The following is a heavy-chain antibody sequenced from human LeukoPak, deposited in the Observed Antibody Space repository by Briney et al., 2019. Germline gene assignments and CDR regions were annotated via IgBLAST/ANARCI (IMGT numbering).Heavy chain of an antibody. D-gene: IGHD2-15*01. Sequence: KPSETLSLTCTVSGGSISSSSYYWGWIRQPPGKGLEWIGSIYYSGSTYYNPSLKSRVTISVDTSKNQFSLKPSSVTAADTAVYYCARLPSTPYNWFDPWGQGTLVTVSS. CDR3: ARLPSTPYNWFDP. CDR1: GGSISSSSYY. CDR2: IYYSGST. J-gene: IGHJ5*02. V-gene: IGHV4-39*01.